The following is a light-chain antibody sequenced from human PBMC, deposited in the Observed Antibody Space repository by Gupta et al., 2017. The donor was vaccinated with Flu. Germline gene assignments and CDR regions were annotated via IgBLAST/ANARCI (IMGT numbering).Light chain of an antibody. CDR3: ATWDDSLNGPV. V-gene: IGLV1-44*01. CDR1: NSNIGRNT. J-gene: IGLJ3*02. CDR2: NDN. Sequence: QSLLTQPPSSSGTPGQRVTISCSGSNSNIGRNTLSWYQQLSGAAPKLIIQNDNQRPSGVPVRFSGSKDGTSASLTISGLQSEDEGDFYCATWDDSLNGPVFGGGTRLTVL.